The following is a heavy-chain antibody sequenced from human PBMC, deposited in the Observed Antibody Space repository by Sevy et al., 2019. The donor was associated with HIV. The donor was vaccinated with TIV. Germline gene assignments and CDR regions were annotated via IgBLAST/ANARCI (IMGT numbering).Heavy chain of an antibody. J-gene: IGHJ4*02. D-gene: IGHD1-26*01. V-gene: IGHV3-23*01. CDR3: AKRDNNDRVNGNSVFDY. CDR2: ITATGDRT. CDR1: GFNFNTYA. Sequence: GGSLRLSCAASGFNFNTYAMNWVRQTPDKGLEWVSGITATGDRTFYTDSVRGRFTMSRDNSKNTEYLQMNNVRAEDTAIYYGAKRDNNDRVNGNSVFDYWGQGTLVTVSS.